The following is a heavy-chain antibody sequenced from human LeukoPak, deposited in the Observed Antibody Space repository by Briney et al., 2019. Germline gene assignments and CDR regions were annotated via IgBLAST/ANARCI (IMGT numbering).Heavy chain of an antibody. D-gene: IGHD6-6*01. CDR1: GGSIRSYY. V-gene: IGHV4-59*01. J-gene: IGHJ4*02. CDR2: IYHSGNT. CDR3: ARGQVVLDY. Sequence: SETLSLTCTVSGGSIRSYYWSWFRQPPGKGLEWIGYIYHSGNTNYNPSLKSRVTISVDTSKNQFSLKMSSVTAADTAVYYCARGQVVLDYWGQGTLVTVSS.